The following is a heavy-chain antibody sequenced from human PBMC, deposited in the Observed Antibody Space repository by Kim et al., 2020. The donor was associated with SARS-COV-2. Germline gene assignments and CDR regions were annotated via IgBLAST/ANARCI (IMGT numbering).Heavy chain of an antibody. CDR2: ISGSGGSS. CDR1: GFTFSNYA. CDR3: VREEYYDTSGYFPR. V-gene: IGHV3-23*01. J-gene: IGHJ4*02. D-gene: IGHD3-22*01. Sequence: GGSLRLSCAASGFTFSNYAMSWVRQAPGQGLEWVSAISGSGGSSYYADSVKGRFTISRDISKNSLYLQMNSLRAEDTAVYYCVREEYYDTSGYFPRWGQGTRVTVSS.